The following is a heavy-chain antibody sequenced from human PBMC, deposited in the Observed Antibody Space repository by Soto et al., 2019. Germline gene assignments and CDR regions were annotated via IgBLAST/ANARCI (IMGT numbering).Heavy chain of an antibody. D-gene: IGHD2-15*01. J-gene: IGHJ5*02. CDR2: ISAYNGNT. Sequence: QVQLVQSGAEVKKPGASVKVSCKASGYTFTSYGISWVRQAPGQGLEWMGWISAYNGNTNYAQKLQGRVTMTTDTPRSTAYMELRSLSSDDTAVYYCAGVVVAAALPNNTGFAPWGQGTLVTVSS. CDR3: AGVVVAAALPNNTGFAP. CDR1: GYTFTSYG. V-gene: IGHV1-18*01.